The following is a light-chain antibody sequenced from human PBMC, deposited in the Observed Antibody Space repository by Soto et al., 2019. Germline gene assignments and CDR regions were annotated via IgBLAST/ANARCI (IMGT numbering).Light chain of an antibody. CDR1: QSVSSSY. J-gene: IGKJ5*01. CDR3: QQYGSPPT. Sequence: EIVLTQSPGTLSLPPGERATLSCRASQSVSSSYLAWYQQKPGQAPRLLIYGASSRATGIPDRFSGSGSGTDFTLTISRLEPEDFAVYYCQQYGSPPTFGQGTRLEIK. CDR2: GAS. V-gene: IGKV3-20*01.